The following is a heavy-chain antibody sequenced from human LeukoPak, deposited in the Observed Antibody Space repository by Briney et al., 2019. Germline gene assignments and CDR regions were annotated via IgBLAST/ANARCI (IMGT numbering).Heavy chain of an antibody. J-gene: IGHJ6*03. D-gene: IGHD3-9*01. CDR1: GNSGDTFNTHG. CDR3: ARAPGGYFDWLSYYYYMDV. Sequence: ASVKVSCKASGNSGDTFNTHGVSWVRQATGQGLEWMGWMNPNSGNTGYAQKFQGRVTMTRNTSISTAYMELSSLRSEDTAVYYCARAPGGYFDWLSYYYYMDVWGKGTTVTITS. V-gene: IGHV1-8*01. CDR2: MNPNSGNT.